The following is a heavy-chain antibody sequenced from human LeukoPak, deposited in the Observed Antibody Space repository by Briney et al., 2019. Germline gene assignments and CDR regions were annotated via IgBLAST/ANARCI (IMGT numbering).Heavy chain of an antibody. CDR2: IIPIFGTA. Sequence: EASVKVSCEASGGTFSSYAISWVRQAPGQGLEWMGGIIPIFGTANYAQRFQGRVTITTDESTSTAYMELSSLRSEDTAVYYCARVGCSSTSCHFNWFDPWGQGTLVTVSS. J-gene: IGHJ5*02. V-gene: IGHV1-69*05. CDR1: GGTFSSYA. D-gene: IGHD2-2*01. CDR3: ARVGCSSTSCHFNWFDP.